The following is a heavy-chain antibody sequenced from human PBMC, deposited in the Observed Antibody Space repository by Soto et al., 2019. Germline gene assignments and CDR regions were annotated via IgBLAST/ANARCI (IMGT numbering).Heavy chain of an antibody. J-gene: IGHJ5*01. V-gene: IGHV1-18*01. CDR2: ISVFNGYA. D-gene: IGHD1-1*01. CDR3: SKNGTTWFAS. Sequence: QVQLVQSGPELKKPGASVKVSCKTSGYSFHNSGISWVRQAPGQGLEWMGWISVFNGYAHYAQKLQGRVIMTADTLASTAYMELRGLRSDDTAMYYCSKNGTTWFASWGQGTPVTVSS. CDR1: GYSFHNSG.